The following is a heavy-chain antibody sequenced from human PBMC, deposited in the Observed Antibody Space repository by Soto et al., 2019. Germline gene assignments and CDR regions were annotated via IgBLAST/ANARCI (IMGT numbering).Heavy chain of an antibody. Sequence: GGSLRLSCAASGYTFSDSAMQWVRQASGKGLEWVGHIRSKANSFATAYAASVRGRFTISRDDSKNTAYLQMNSLKTEDTAVYYCTRQWYYYDSSGPTDAFDIWGQGTMVTVSS. CDR2: IRSKANSFAT. CDR1: GYTFSDSA. J-gene: IGHJ3*02. CDR3: TRQWYYYDSSGPTDAFDI. D-gene: IGHD3-22*01. V-gene: IGHV3-73*01.